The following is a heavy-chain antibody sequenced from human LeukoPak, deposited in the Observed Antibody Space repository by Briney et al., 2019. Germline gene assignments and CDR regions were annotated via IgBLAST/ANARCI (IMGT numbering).Heavy chain of an antibody. D-gene: IGHD2-2*01. CDR3: AKGYCSSTSCYAPIPY. CDR2: ISGSGGST. Sequence: GGSLRLSCAASGFTFSSYAMSWVRQAPGKGLEWVSAISGSGGSTYYADSVKGRFTISRDNSRNTLYLQMNSLRGDDTAVYYCAKGYCSSTSCYAPIPYWGQGTLVTVSS. CDR1: GFTFSSYA. J-gene: IGHJ4*02. V-gene: IGHV3-23*01.